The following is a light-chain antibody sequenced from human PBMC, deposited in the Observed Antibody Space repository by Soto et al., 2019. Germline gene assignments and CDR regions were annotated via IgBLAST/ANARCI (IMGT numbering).Light chain of an antibody. J-gene: IGKJ4*01. CDR3: QQSYSTPLT. CDR1: QSMSSY. Sequence: SQMSQSPSSLSASVGGRVTIACRASQSMSSYLNWYQQKPGKAPKLLIYAASSLPSGVPSRFSGSGSGTDFTLTISSLQPEDFATYYCQQSYSTPLTFGGGTKLDIK. CDR2: AAS. V-gene: IGKV1-39*01.